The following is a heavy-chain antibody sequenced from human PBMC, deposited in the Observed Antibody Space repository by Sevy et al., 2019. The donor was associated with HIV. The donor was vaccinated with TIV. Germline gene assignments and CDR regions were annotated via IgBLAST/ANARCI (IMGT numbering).Heavy chain of an antibody. Sequence: GGSLRLSCAASGFTFSTYAMTWVRQAPGKGLEWVSVISASAGSTYYSDSVKGRFTISRDNSKNTLYLQMNSLRAEDTAVYYCAKDRVSGTYYTGDFDYWPQGTRVTVSS. V-gene: IGHV3-23*01. J-gene: IGHJ4*02. CDR3: AKDRVSGTYYTGDFDY. CDR2: ISASAGST. D-gene: IGHD3-10*01. CDR1: GFTFSTYA.